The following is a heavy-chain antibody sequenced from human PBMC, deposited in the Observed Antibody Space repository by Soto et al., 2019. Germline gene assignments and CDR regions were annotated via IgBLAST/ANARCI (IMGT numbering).Heavy chain of an antibody. CDR1: GFTFSRYT. Sequence: QVQLVESGGGVVQPGRSLRLSCAASGFTFSRYTMHWVRQAPGKGLEWMAFISDDGNNKYYADSVKGQFTISRDNSKNTLYLQMNSLRTEDTAVDYCARDDEGGSDCDLGYWGQGTLVTVSS. J-gene: IGHJ4*02. V-gene: IGHV3-30-3*01. D-gene: IGHD3-10*01. CDR2: ISDDGNNK. CDR3: ARDDEGGSDCDLGY.